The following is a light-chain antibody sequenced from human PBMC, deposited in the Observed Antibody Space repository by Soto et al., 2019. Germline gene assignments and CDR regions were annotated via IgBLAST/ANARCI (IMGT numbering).Light chain of an antibody. CDR1: QSISIW. Sequence: DIPMTQSPSTLSASVGDRVTITCRASQSISIWLAWYQQKPGKAPKLLIFKASNLQSGVPSRFSGSGSGTEFTLTISSLQPDDFAIYYCQQYDRDWTFGQGTKVEIK. J-gene: IGKJ1*01. V-gene: IGKV1-5*03. CDR3: QQYDRDWT. CDR2: KAS.